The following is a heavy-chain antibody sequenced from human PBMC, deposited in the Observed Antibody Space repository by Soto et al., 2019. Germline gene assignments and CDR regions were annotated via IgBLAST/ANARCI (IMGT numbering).Heavy chain of an antibody. J-gene: IGHJ4*02. Sequence: KPSETLSLTCTVSGDSITSGDYYWTWIRQHPGKGLDWIGYIYYSGSTYYNPSLKSRVTISVDTSKNQFSLRLSPVTAADTAVYYGARVRLYLAPGCCSGGSCLAWEDYLDYWGQGTLVTVSS. CDR3: ARVRLYLAPGCCSGGSCLAWEDYLDY. CDR1: GDSITSGDYY. CDR2: IYYSGST. V-gene: IGHV4-31*03. D-gene: IGHD2-15*01.